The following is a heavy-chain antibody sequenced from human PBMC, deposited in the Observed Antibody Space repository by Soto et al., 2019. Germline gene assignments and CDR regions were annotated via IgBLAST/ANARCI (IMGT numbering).Heavy chain of an antibody. J-gene: IGHJ6*03. CDR3: ARRARGDYVSYYYYMDV. Sequence: GVFMRLSCAAVGFTFVDYGISRVLQNTGKGLEWVSGINWNGGSTGYADSVKGRFTISRDNAKNSLYLQMNSLRAEDTALYHCARRARGDYVSYYYYMDVWGKGTTVTVSS. CDR2: INWNGGST. CDR1: GFTFVDYG. D-gene: IGHD4-17*01. V-gene: IGHV3-20*01.